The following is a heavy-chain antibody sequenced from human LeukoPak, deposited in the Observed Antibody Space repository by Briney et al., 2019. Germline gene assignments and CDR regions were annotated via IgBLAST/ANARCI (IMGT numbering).Heavy chain of an antibody. J-gene: IGHJ4*02. Sequence: SETLSLTCTVSGGSISSYDWSWIRQPAGKGLEWVGRIYTSGSTNYNPSLKSRVTMSVDTSKNQFSLKLSSVTAADTAVYYCANGRAVAGKGYFNYWGQGTLVTVSS. CDR1: GGSISSYD. CDR3: ANGRAVAGKGYFNY. D-gene: IGHD6-19*01. V-gene: IGHV4-4*07. CDR2: IYTSGST.